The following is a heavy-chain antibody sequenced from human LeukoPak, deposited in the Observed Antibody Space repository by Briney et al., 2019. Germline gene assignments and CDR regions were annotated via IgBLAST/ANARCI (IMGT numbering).Heavy chain of an antibody. Sequence: SETLSLTCTVSGGSITSYYWAWLRQPPGKGLEWIGYLYYSGYSNYNPSLKSRVSMSVDTSKNQFSLKLSSVTAADTAVYYCARDMRSSRAFDIWGQGTMVTVSS. CDR3: ARDMRSSRAFDI. D-gene: IGHD2-2*01. J-gene: IGHJ3*02. CDR1: GGSITSYY. V-gene: IGHV4-59*12. CDR2: LYYSGYS.